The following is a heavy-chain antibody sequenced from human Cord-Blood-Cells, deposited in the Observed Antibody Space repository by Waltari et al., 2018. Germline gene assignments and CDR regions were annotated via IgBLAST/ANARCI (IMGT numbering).Heavy chain of an antibody. V-gene: IGHV3-30-3*01. CDR2: ISYDGSNK. CDR3: ARDVTTVTFDY. J-gene: IGHJ4*02. Sequence: QVQLVESGGGVVQPGRSLRLSCAASGFPFSSYAMHWVRQAPGKGLEWVAVISYDGSNKYYADSVKGRFTISRDNSKNTLYLQMNSLRAEDMAVYYCARDVTTVTFDYWGQGTLVTVSS. CDR1: GFPFSSYA. D-gene: IGHD4-17*01.